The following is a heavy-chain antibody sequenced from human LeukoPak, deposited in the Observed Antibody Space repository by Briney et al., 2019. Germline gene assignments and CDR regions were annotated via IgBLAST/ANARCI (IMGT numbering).Heavy chain of an antibody. CDR2: INPNSGGT. Sequence: VASVKVSCKASGYTFTGYYMHWVRQTPGQGLEWMGWINPNSGGTNYAQKFQGRVTMTRDTSISTAYMELSRLRSDDTAVYYCARVGDPGFYYFDYWGQGTLVTVSS. D-gene: IGHD1-14*01. CDR3: ARVGDPGFYYFDY. CDR1: GYTFTGYY. J-gene: IGHJ4*02. V-gene: IGHV1-2*02.